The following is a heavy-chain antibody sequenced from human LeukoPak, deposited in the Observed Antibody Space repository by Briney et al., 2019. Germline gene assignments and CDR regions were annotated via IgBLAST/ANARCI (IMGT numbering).Heavy chain of an antibody. D-gene: IGHD3-10*01. CDR1: GYTFTTSA. CDR2: INAGTGDT. V-gene: IGHV1-3*01. CDR3: ARDHSLGSYPDY. J-gene: IGHJ4*02. Sequence: ASVKVSCKSSGYTFTTSAMHWVRQAPGQSLEWMGWINAGTGDTKYSQRFQGRVTFTRDTSASTAYMALSSLRFEDTAVYFCARDHSLGSYPDYWGQGTLVTVSS.